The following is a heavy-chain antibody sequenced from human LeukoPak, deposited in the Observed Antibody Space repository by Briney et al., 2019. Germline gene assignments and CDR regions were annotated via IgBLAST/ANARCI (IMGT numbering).Heavy chain of an antibody. D-gene: IGHD6-19*01. CDR3: ARLVAGQYYFDY. CDR1: GYTFTGYY. V-gene: IGHV1-2*02. J-gene: IGHJ4*02. CDR2: INPNSGGT. Sequence: ASVKVSCKASGYTFTGYYMHWVRQAPGQGLEWMRWINPNSGGTNYAQKFQGRVTMTRDTSISTAYMELSRLRSDDTAVYYCARLVAGQYYFDYWGQGTLVTVSS.